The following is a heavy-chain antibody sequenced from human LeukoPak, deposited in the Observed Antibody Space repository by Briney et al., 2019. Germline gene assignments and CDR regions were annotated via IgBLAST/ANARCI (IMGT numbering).Heavy chain of an antibody. CDR3: ARSTWLLDK. Sequence: PSETLSLTCTVSGGSISSSSYYWGWIRQPPGKGLEWIGSIYYSGGTYYNPSLKSRVTISLDTSKNQFSLKLSSVTAADTAVYYCARSTWLLDKWGQGTLVTVSS. CDR2: IYYSGGT. J-gene: IGHJ4*02. CDR1: GGSISSSSYY. V-gene: IGHV4-39*07. D-gene: IGHD3-22*01.